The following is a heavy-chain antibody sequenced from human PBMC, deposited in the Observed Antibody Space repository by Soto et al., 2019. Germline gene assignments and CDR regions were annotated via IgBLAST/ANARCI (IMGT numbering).Heavy chain of an antibody. CDR1: GNSLYSYW. J-gene: IGHJ6*02. V-gene: IGHV5-51*01. D-gene: IGHD6-19*01. Sequence: GEALEISWKGAGNSLYSYWIAWVRQMPGKGLAWRGIIYRGASDTRYSPSFEGQVTISADKSISTSYLTCSSLKASDTGMYYCARVLYASVWYGIAFWGQGPRAPSP. CDR2: IYRGASDT. CDR3: ARVLYASVWYGIAF.